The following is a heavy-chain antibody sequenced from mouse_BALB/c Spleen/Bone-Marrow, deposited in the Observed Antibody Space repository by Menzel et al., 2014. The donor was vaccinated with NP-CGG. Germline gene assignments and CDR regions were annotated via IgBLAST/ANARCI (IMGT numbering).Heavy chain of an antibody. D-gene: IGHD4-1*01. CDR1: GYTFTSYT. J-gene: IGHJ3*01. CDR2: INPSSGYT. CDR3: AREARTGAWFTY. V-gene: IGHV1-4*02. Sequence: QVHVKQSGAELAGPGASVKMSCKASGYTFTSYTIQWVKQRPGQGLEWIGYINPSSGYTDYNQKFKDKTTLTADKSSNTAYMQLTSLTSEDSAVYSCAREARTGAWFTYWGQGTLVTVSA.